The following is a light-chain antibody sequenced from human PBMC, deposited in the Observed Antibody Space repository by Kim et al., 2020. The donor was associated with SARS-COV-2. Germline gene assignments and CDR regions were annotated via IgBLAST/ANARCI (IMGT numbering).Light chain of an antibody. CDR2: LAS. V-gene: IGKV1-5*03. CDR3: QQYDTYST. J-gene: IGKJ1*01. Sequence: SASVGDRVPITCRASQSISSWLAWYQQKPGRVPKLLIDLASSLQSGVPSRCSGTGSGTEFTLTITSLQPDDFATYYCQQYDTYSTFGQGTKVDIK. CDR1: QSISSW.